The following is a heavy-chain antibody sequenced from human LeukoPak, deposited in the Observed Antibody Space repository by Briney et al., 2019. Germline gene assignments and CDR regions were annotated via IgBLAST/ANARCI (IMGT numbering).Heavy chain of an antibody. D-gene: IGHD2-15*01. Sequence: GGSLRLSCAASGFTFSSYAMSWVRQAPGRGLEWVSAISGSGGSTYYADSVKGRFTISRDNSKNTLYLQMNSLRAEETAVYYCAKNRCTGGSCYSGESSWGEGTLVTVSS. J-gene: IGHJ5*02. V-gene: IGHV3-23*01. CDR2: ISGSGGST. CDR1: GFTFSSYA. CDR3: AKNRCTGGSCYSGESS.